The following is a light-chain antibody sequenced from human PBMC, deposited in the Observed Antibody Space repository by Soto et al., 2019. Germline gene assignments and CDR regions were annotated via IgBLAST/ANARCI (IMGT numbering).Light chain of an antibody. CDR2: KIN. Sequence: QSVLTQPTSASGTPGQRVTISCAGSNSNIGSNNVDWYQQLPGTAPKLLIYKINQRPSGVPDRFSGSKSGTSASLSVSGLRSEDEADYYCAVWDDNLSGVVFGGGTQLTVL. V-gene: IGLV1-47*01. CDR1: NSNIGSNN. CDR3: AVWDDNLSGVV. J-gene: IGLJ2*01.